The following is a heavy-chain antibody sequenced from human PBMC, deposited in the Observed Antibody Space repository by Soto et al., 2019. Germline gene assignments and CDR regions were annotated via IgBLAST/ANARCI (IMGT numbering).Heavy chain of an antibody. CDR1: GGSISRSSYY. CDR2: IYYSGST. V-gene: IGHV4-39*01. Sequence: SETLSLTCTVSGGSISRSSYYWGWIRQPPGKGLEWIGSIYYSGSTYYNPSLKSRVTISVGPSKNQFSLKLSSVTAAVMAVYYCASLSGYHDFWSGYWQYSWFDPLGPRTLVTVSS. CDR3: ASLSGYHDFWSGYWQYSWFDP. D-gene: IGHD3-3*01. J-gene: IGHJ5*02.